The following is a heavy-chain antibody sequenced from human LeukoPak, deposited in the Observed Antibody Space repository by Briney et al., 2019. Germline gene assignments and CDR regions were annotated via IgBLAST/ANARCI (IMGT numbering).Heavy chain of an antibody. V-gene: IGHV3-30*02. CDR1: GFIFSSYG. J-gene: IGHJ5*02. Sequence: GALRLSCAASGFIFSSYGMHWVRQAPGKGPEWVAFIRNDGSIRHYADSVKGRFIISRDNSKKKLYLQMNSLRAEDTAVYYCAKGYYGSGTYGWFDPWGQGTLVTVSS. CDR3: AKGYYGSGTYGWFDP. D-gene: IGHD3-10*01. CDR2: IRNDGSIR.